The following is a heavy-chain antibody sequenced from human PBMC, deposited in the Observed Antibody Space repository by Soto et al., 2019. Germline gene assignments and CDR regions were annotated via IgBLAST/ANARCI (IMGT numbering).Heavy chain of an antibody. V-gene: IGHV6-1*01. CDR2: TYYRSKWYN. CDR3: ARDPSGYDLGYIYYYYGMDV. D-gene: IGHD5-12*01. Sequence: PSQTLSLTCAISGDSVSSNSAAWNWIRQSPSRRLQWLGRTYYRSKWYNDYAVSVKSRITINPDTSKNQFSLQLNSVTPEDTAVYYCARDPSGYDLGYIYYYYGMDVWGQRSTVPSP. CDR1: GDSVSSNSAA. J-gene: IGHJ6*02.